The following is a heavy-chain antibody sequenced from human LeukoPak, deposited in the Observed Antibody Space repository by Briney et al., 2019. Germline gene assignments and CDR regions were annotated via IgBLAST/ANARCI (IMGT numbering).Heavy chain of an antibody. CDR2: IIPIFGTA. V-gene: IGHV1-69*06. D-gene: IGHD3-3*01. J-gene: IGHJ6*03. CDR1: GYTFTSYG. CDR3: ARDYYDFWSVDYHYMDV. Sequence: GASVKVSCKASGYTFTSYGISWVRQAPGQGLEWMGRIIPIFGTANYAQKFQGRVTITADKSTSTAYMELSSLRSADTAVYYCARDYYDFWSVDYHYMDVWGKGTTVTVSS.